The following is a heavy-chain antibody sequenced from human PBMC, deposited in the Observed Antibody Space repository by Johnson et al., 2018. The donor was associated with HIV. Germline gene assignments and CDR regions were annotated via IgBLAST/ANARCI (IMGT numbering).Heavy chain of an antibody. CDR2: IKSRTDDGTT. CDR3: TTITMSYYDDSSGHLYDAFDF. CDR1: GFAFTDAW. V-gene: IGHV3-15*01. D-gene: IGHD3-22*01. Sequence: EVQLVESGGDLVKPGGSLRLSCAASGFAFTDAWMSWVRQAPGKGLEWVAHIKSRTDDGTTNYAAPLKGRFTISRDESKNMLHLQMNSLKTDDTAIYYCTTITMSYYDDSSGHLYDAFDFWGQGTMVTVAS. J-gene: IGHJ3*01.